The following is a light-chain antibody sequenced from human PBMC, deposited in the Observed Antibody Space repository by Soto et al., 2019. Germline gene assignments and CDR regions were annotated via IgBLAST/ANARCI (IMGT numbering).Light chain of an antibody. CDR3: QDYNSYPWT. V-gene: IGKV1-5*03. CDR2: KAS. Sequence: DIQMTQSPSTLSASVGDRVTITCRASQSISSWLAWYQQKPGKAPKLLIYKASSLESGVPSRFSGSGSGTEFTLTISSLQPDYFATYYCQDYNSYPWTLGQGTKADIK. J-gene: IGKJ1*01. CDR1: QSISSW.